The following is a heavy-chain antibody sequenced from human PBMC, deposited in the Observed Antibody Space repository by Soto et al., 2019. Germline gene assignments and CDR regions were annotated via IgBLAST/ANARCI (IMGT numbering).Heavy chain of an antibody. D-gene: IGHD5-18*01. CDR3: AKXIRRIQLWDYYYYGMDV. V-gene: IGHV3-9*01. J-gene: IGHJ6*02. CDR1: GFTFDYYA. Sequence: GGSLRLSCAASGFTFDYYAMHWVRQAPGKGLEWVSGISWNSGSIGYADSVKGRFTISRDNAKNSLYLQMNSLRAEDTALYYCAKXIRRIQLWDYYYYGMDVWGQGTTVTVSS. CDR2: ISWNSGSI.